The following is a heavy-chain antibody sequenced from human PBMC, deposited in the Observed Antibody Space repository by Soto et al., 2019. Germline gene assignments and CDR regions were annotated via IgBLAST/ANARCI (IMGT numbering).Heavy chain of an antibody. CDR3: ARSNRIVVAFFVF. J-gene: IGHJ4*02. D-gene: IGHD1-26*01. CDR2: IYYSGST. V-gene: IGHV4-61*01. Sequence: LSLTCTVSGGSVSSGSYYWSWIRQPPGKGLEWIGYIYYSGSTNYNPSLKSRVTISVDTSKNQFSLKLSSVTAADTAVYYCARSNRIVVAFFVFWGPRTLVTVSS. CDR1: GGSVSSGSYY.